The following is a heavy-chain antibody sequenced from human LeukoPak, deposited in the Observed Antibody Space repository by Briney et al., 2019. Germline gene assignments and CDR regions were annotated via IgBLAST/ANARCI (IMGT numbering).Heavy chain of an antibody. CDR3: ARSSHGYSSGWLQFNFDY. Sequence: ASVKVSCKASGYTFISYGITWVRQAPGQGLEWMGWINTYKGNTNYAQNVQGRVTMTTDTSTSTAYMELRSLRSDDTAVYYCARSSHGYSSGWLQFNFDYWGQGTLVTVSS. CDR1: GYTFISYG. D-gene: IGHD6-19*01. V-gene: IGHV1-18*01. J-gene: IGHJ4*02. CDR2: INTYKGNT.